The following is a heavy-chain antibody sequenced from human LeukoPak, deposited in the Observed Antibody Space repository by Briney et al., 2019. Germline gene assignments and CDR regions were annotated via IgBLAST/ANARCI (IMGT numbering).Heavy chain of an antibody. CDR1: GFTFSSYA. CDR3: ARGWYYDILTGDTDY. D-gene: IGHD3-9*01. Sequence: GGSLRLSCAASGFTFSSYAMHWVRQAPGKGLEWVAVISYDGSNKYYADSVKGRFTISRDNSKNTLYLQMNSLRAEDTAVYYCARGWYYDILTGDTDYWGQGTLVTVSS. J-gene: IGHJ4*02. CDR2: ISYDGSNK. V-gene: IGHV3-30-3*01.